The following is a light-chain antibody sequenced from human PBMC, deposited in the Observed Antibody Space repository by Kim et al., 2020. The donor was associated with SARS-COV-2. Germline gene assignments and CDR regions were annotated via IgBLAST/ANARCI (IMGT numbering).Light chain of an antibody. CDR3: QAWDSSSRL. J-gene: IGLJ3*02. Sequence: SYELTQPPSVSVSPGKTASITCAGNNIGSKNVYWYQQKPGQSPVLVIYQDSNRPSGIPERFSGSNSGNTATLTISGTQARDEADYYCQAWDSSSRLFG. V-gene: IGLV3-1*01. CDR2: QDS. CDR1: NIGSKN.